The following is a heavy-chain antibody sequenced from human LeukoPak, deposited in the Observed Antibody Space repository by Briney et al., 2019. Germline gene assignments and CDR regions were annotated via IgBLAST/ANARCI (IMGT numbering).Heavy chain of an antibody. J-gene: IGHJ4*02. CDR1: GYTFTGYY. D-gene: IGHD2-21*02. CDR3: ARAEYCGGDCYPPFDY. Sequence: ASVKVSCKASGYTFTGYYMHWVRQAPGQGLEWMGWINPNSGGTNYAQKFQGRVTMTRDMSTSTVYMELSSLRSEDTAVYYCARAEYCGGDCYPPFDYWGQGTLVTVSS. CDR2: INPNSGGT. V-gene: IGHV1-2*02.